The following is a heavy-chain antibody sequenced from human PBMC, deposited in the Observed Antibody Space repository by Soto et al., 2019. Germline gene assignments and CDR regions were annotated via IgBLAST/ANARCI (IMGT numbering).Heavy chain of an antibody. D-gene: IGHD4-17*01. CDR2: ISAYNGNT. Sequence: SVKVSCRAAGYTFISFGISRVRQAPGKGLEWMGWISAYNGNTKNAQKLQGRVTMTTDTSTSTAYMELRSLRSDDTAVYYCEREDDYGDYLDYWGQGTLVTVSS. CDR3: EREDDYGDYLDY. J-gene: IGHJ4*02. CDR1: GYTFISFG. V-gene: IGHV1-18*01.